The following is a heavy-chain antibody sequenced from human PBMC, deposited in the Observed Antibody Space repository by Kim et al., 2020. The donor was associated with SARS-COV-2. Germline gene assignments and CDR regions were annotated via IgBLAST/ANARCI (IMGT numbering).Heavy chain of an antibody. Sequence: GGSLRLSCAASGFTFSSYSMNWVRQAPGKGLEWVSYISSSSSTIYYADSVKGRFTISRDNAKNSLYLQMNSLRAEDTAVYYCAREGIAAAGQYYYYYYGMDDWGHGTTLTVSS. V-gene: IGHV3-48*04. CDR1: GFTFSSYS. CDR3: AREGIAAAGQYYYYYYGMDD. J-gene: IGHJ6*02. CDR2: ISSSSSTI. D-gene: IGHD6-13*01.